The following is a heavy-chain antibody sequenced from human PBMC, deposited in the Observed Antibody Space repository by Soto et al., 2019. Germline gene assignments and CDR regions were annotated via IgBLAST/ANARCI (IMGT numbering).Heavy chain of an antibody. CDR2: IKSKTDGGTT. CDR1: GFTFSNAW. Sequence: EVQLVESGGGLVKPGGSLRLSCAASGFTFSNAWMNWVRQAPGKGLEWVGRIKSKTDGGTTDYAAPVKGRFIISRDDSKNTMYLQMNSLKTEDTAVYYCSTGGMVAAIQVQWGYLDYWGQGTLVTVSS. D-gene: IGHD1-26*01. J-gene: IGHJ4*02. V-gene: IGHV3-15*07. CDR3: STGGMVAAIQVQWGYLDY.